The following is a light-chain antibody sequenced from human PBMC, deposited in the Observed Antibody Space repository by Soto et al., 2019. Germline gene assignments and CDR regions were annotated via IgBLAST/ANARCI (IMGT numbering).Light chain of an antibody. J-gene: IGKJ5*01. Sequence: DIQMTQSPSSLSASVGDRVNITCQASQDVSNYLNWYQQKLGKAPKLLIYDASNLETGVPSRFSGSGSGTYFSFTISSLQPEDFATYYCQQYSNLITFGQGTRLEIK. CDR1: QDVSNY. V-gene: IGKV1-33*01. CDR2: DAS. CDR3: QQYSNLIT.